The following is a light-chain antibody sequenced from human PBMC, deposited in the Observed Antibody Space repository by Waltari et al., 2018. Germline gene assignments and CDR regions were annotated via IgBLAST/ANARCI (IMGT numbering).Light chain of an antibody. CDR1: LGISRW. V-gene: IGKV1-12*01. Sequence: DIQMTQSPSSVSASVGDRVTITCRASLGISRWLGWYQQKPGNAPKLLLYPASRLRSGVPSRFSGSGSGTDFTLTISSLQPEDFATYYCLQANSVPWTFGQGTKVE. CDR2: PAS. CDR3: LQANSVPWT. J-gene: IGKJ1*01.